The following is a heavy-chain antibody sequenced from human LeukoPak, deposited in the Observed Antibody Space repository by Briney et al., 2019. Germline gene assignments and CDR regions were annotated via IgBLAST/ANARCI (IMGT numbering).Heavy chain of an antibody. V-gene: IGHV3-66*01. CDR2: IYSGDST. J-gene: IGHJ4*02. CDR1: GFTVSSNY. D-gene: IGHD6-19*01. CDR3: ARDRAVADGRLYY. Sequence: GGSLRLSCAASGFTVSSNYMSWVRQAPGKGLEWVSVIYSGDSTYYADSVKDRFIISRDNSKNTVYLQMNSLRAEDTAVYYCARDRAVADGRLYYWGQGTLVTVSS.